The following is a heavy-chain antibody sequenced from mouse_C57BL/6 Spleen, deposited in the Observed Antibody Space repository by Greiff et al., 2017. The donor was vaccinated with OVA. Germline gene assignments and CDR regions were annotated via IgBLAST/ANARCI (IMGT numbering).Heavy chain of an antibody. CDR1: GYTFTDYN. CDR2: INPNNGGT. CDR3: AIDYDHSYAMDY. Sequence: VQLQQSGPELVKPGASVKMSCKASGYTFTDYNMHWVKQSHGKSLEWIGYINPNNGGTSYNQKFKGKATLTVNKSSSTAYMELRSLTSEDSAVYYCAIDYDHSYAMDYWGQGTSVTVSS. D-gene: IGHD2-4*01. J-gene: IGHJ4*01. V-gene: IGHV1-22*01.